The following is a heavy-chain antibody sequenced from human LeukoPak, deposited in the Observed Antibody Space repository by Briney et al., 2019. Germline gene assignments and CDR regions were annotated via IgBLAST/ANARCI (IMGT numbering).Heavy chain of an antibody. CDR1: GFTVSNNY. J-gene: IGHJ4*02. V-gene: IGHV3-53*01. CDR3: ARDTPGIAASVSGG. D-gene: IGHD6-13*01. Sequence: GGSLRLSCTASGFTVSNNYMNWVRQAPGKGLEWVALIYSGGTTNYADSVKGRFTISRDNSKNTLYLQMTNVRVEDTAVYYCARDTPGIAASVSGGWGQGTLVTVSS. CDR2: IYSGGTT.